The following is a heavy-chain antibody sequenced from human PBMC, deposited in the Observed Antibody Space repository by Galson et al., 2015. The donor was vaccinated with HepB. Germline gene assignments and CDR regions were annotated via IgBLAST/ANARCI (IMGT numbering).Heavy chain of an antibody. J-gene: IGHJ6*02. CDR1: GFTFSGSA. Sequence: SLRLSCAASGFTFSGSAMHWVRQTSGKGLEWVGRIRSKVNSYATAYGASVKGRFTISRDDSKNTAYLQMNSLKTEDTAVYYCARQVYGDYPEDSCGPGLTTWPYYYYYNMDVWGQGTTVTVSS. V-gene: IGHV3-73*01. CDR2: IRSKVNSYAT. CDR3: ARQVYGDYPEDSCGPGLTTWPYYYYYNMDV. D-gene: IGHD4-17*01.